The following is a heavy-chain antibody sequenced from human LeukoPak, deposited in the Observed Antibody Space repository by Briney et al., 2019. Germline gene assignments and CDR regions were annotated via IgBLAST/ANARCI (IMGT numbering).Heavy chain of an antibody. V-gene: IGHV1-3*01. Sequence: GASVKVSCKASGYTFTSYAMHWVRQAPGQRLEWMGWINAGNGNTKYSQKFQGRVTITRDTSASTAYMELSSLRSEDTAVYYCARGMGLRYFDWLSYFDYWGQGTLVTVSS. CDR3: ARGMGLRYFDWLSYFDY. J-gene: IGHJ4*02. D-gene: IGHD3-9*01. CDR2: INAGNGNT. CDR1: GYTFTSYA.